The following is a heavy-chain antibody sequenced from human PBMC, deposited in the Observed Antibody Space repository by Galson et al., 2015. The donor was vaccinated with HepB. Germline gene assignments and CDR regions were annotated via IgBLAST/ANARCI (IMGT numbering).Heavy chain of an antibody. D-gene: IGHD2-8*02. CDR3: ARGALEVPEGGLDV. V-gene: IGHV4-30-2*01. J-gene: IGHJ6*02. Sequence: TLSLTCTVSGGSISSDSYSWNWVRQPLGKGLEWIGYIYESGSTYFNPSLESRVTISLDMSKNQFSLKVRSVTAADTAIYYCARGALEVPEGGLDVWGQGTTVTVSS. CDR2: IYESGST. CDR1: GGSISSDSYS.